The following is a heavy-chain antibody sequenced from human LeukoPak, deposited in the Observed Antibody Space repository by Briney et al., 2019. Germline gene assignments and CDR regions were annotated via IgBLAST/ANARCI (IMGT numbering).Heavy chain of an antibody. D-gene: IGHD2-15*01. CDR2: IKSNSGGT. J-gene: IGHJ6*03. CDR3: ARGMGYCSGGSCPYDYYYYMDV. V-gene: IGHV1-2*02. Sequence: ASVKVSCKTSGYTFTGYYMHWVRQAPGQELEWMGWIKSNSGGTNYAQKFQGRVTMTRDTSISTAYMELSRLRSDDTAVYYCARGMGYCSGGSCPYDYYYYMDVWGKGTTVTISS. CDR1: GYTFTGYY.